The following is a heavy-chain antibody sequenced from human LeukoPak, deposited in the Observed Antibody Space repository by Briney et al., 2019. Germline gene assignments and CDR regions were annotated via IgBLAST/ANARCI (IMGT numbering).Heavy chain of an antibody. D-gene: IGHD3-22*01. Sequence: SETLSLTCTVSGGSISSSSYYWGWIRQPPGKGLEWIGSIYYSGSTNYNPSLKSRVTISVDTSKNQFSLKLSSVTAADTAVYYCARGLPNYYYDSSGYYGILDYWGQGTLVTVSS. CDR2: IYYSGST. CDR3: ARGLPNYYYDSSGYYGILDY. J-gene: IGHJ4*02. CDR1: GGSISSSSYY. V-gene: IGHV4-39*07.